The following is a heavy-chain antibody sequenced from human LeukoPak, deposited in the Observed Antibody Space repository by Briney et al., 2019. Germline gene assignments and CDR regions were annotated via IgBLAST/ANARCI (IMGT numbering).Heavy chain of an antibody. Sequence: PGGSLRLSCAASGFTVSSNYMTWVRQAPGKGLEWVSLIYSGGITYYADSVKGRFTISRDNSKNTLYLQMNSLRAEDTAVYYCARSHPWGMNYYYYCGMDVWGQGTTVTVSS. CDR1: GFTVSSNY. D-gene: IGHD2-8*02. V-gene: IGHV3-53*01. CDR2: IYSGGIT. CDR3: ARSHPWGMNYYYYCGMDV. J-gene: IGHJ6*02.